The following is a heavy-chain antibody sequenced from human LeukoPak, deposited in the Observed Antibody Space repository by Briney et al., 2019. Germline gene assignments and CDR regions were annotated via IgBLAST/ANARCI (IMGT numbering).Heavy chain of an antibody. CDR3: AKDPRRYSRTGGYFDY. D-gene: IGHD6-13*01. J-gene: IGHJ4*02. CDR2: ISGTGGST. CDR1: GFTFSTYA. V-gene: IGHV3-23*01. Sequence: QPGGSLRLSCAASGFTFSTYAMTWVRQAPGKGLEWVSLISGTGGSTYYADSVKGRFTISRDNSKNTLYLQMNSLRAEDTAVYYCAKDPRRYSRTGGYFDYWGQGTLVTVSS.